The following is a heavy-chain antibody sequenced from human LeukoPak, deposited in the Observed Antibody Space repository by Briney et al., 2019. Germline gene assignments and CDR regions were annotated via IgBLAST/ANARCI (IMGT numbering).Heavy chain of an antibody. CDR1: GFTFSSYW. D-gene: IGHD3-22*01. CDR2: INSDGSTI. CDR3: ARDKWRENYDSSGYYDY. J-gene: IGHJ4*02. V-gene: IGHV3-74*01. Sequence: GGSLRLSCAASGFTFSSYWMHWVRQAPGKGLVWVSRINSDGSTITYADSVKGRFTISRDNSKNTLYLQMNSLRAEDTAVYYCARDKWRENYDSSGYYDYWGQGTLVTVSS.